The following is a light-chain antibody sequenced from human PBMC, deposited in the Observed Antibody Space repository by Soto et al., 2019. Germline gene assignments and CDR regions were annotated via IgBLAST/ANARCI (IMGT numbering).Light chain of an antibody. CDR3: SSYTSSPSMV. J-gene: IGLJ2*01. CDR2: DVS. CDR1: SSDVGGYNY. Sequence: QSALTQPAAVSVSPGQSITISCTGTSSDVGGYNYVSWYQQHPGKAPKLMIYDVSNRPSGVSNRFSGSKSGNTASLTISGLQAEDEADYYCSSYTSSPSMVFGGGTKLTVL. V-gene: IGLV2-14*01.